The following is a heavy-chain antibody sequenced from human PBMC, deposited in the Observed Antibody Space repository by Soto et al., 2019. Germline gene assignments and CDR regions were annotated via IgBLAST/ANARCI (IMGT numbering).Heavy chain of an antibody. CDR2: IYYSGST. J-gene: IGHJ5*02. V-gene: IGHV4-30-4*02. D-gene: IGHD3-3*01. CDR3: ASTHYDFWSGYVNWFYX. Sequence: SDTLSLTFTVSGGSISSVDYYWSWIRQPPGKGLELIGYIYYSGSTYYNPSLKSRVTISVDTSKNQFSLKLSSVTAADTAVYYCASTHYDFWSGYVNWFYXWGQGTLVTVSX. CDR1: GGSISSVDYY.